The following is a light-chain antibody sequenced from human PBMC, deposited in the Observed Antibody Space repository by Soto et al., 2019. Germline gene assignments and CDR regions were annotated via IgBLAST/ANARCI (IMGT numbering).Light chain of an antibody. CDR2: KAS. J-gene: IGKJ1*01. CDR1: QTIRTW. Sequence: GDRVTISCRASQTIRTWLAWYQQKPGKAPKLLIYKASSLESGVPSRFSGSGSGTEFTLTIRSLQPDDFATYYCQQYNSDRWTFGQGTKVDI. V-gene: IGKV1-5*03. CDR3: QQYNSDRWT.